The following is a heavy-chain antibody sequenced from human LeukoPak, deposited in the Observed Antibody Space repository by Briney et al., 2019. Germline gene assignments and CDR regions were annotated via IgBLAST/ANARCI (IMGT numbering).Heavy chain of an antibody. CDR3: ARGEWSSSPFDY. Sequence: GGSLRLSCAASGFTFSSYSMNWVRQAPGKGLEWVSFISSSSSYIYYADSMKGRFTISRDNAKNSLYLQMNSLKAEDTAVYYCARGEWSSSPFDYWGQGTLVTVSS. CDR2: ISSSSSYI. J-gene: IGHJ4*02. D-gene: IGHD6-6*01. V-gene: IGHV3-21*01. CDR1: GFTFSSYS.